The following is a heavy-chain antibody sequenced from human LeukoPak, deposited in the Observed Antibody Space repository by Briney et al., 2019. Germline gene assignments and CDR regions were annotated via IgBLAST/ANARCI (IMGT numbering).Heavy chain of an antibody. CDR2: ISGSGGST. CDR1: GFTFSSDA. D-gene: IGHD2-8*02. Sequence: PGGSLRLSCAASGFTFSSDAMSWVRQAPGKGLEWVSAISGSGGSTYYADSVKGRFTISRDNSKNTLYLQMNSLGAEDTAVYYCATYRQVLLPFESWGQGTLVTVSS. V-gene: IGHV3-23*01. CDR3: ATYRQVLLPFES. J-gene: IGHJ4*02.